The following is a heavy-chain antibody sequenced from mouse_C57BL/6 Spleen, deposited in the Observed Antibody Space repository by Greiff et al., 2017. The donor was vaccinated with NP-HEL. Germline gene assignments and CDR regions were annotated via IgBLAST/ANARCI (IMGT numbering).Heavy chain of an antibody. V-gene: IGHV14-1*01. CDR2: IDPEDGDT. CDR1: GFNIKDYY. D-gene: IGHD1-1*01. Sequence: VHVKQSGAELVRPGASVKLSCTASGFNIKDYYMHWVKQRPEQGLEWIGRIDPEDGDTEYAPKFQGKATMTADTSSNTAYLQLSSLTSEDTAVYYCTTTVVPFAYWGQGTLVTVSA. CDR3: TTTVVPFAY. J-gene: IGHJ3*01.